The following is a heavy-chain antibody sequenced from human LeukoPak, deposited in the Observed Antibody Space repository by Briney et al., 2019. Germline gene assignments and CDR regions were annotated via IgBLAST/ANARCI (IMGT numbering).Heavy chain of an antibody. CDR1: GGSFNGYY. J-gene: IGHJ4*02. CDR2: INHSGST. D-gene: IGHD5-24*01. V-gene: IGHV4-34*01. Sequence: KSSETLSLTCAVYGGSFNGYYWSWIRQPPGKGLEWIGEINHSGSTNYNPSLKSRVTISVDTSKNQFSLKLSSVTAADTAVYYCARGSPVQEMATIPFDYWGQGTLVTVSS. CDR3: ARGSPVQEMATIPFDY.